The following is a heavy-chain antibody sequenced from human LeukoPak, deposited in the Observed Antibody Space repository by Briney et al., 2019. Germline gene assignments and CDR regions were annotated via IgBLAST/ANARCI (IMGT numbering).Heavy chain of an antibody. CDR3: AKGGASVTRYVDY. CDR2: MSNSGENT. V-gene: IGHV3-30*18. J-gene: IGHJ4*02. D-gene: IGHD4-17*01. Sequence: GGSLRLSCAASGFTFSSYSMQWVRQTPGKGLEGVGIMSNSGENTSYGEAVKGRFTISRDNSRNTLYLQMNSLRPEDTAVYYCAKGGASVTRYVDYWGQGTLVTVSS. CDR1: GFTFSSYS.